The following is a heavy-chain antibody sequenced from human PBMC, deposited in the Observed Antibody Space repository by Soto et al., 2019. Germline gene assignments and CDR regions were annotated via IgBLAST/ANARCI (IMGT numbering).Heavy chain of an antibody. J-gene: IGHJ4*02. V-gene: IGHV3-30*18. CDR2: TSYDGNNE. D-gene: IGHD1-1*01. CDR1: GFTFSNYA. CDR3: AKDKGVFNWATSYFDY. Sequence: GALRLSCAASGFTFSNYAMHWVRQAPGKGLEWVALTSYDGNNEYYTDSVKGRFTISRDNSKNTLFLQMNSPRPEDTAVYYCAKDKGVFNWATSYFDYWGQGALVTVSS.